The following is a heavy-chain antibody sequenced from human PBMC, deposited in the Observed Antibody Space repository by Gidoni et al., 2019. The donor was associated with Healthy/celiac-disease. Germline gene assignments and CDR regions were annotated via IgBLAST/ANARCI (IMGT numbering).Heavy chain of an antibody. J-gene: IGHJ5*02. V-gene: IGHV3-30-3*01. D-gene: IGHD6-13*01. CDR2: ISYDGSNK. CDR3: ARGLRLAAAAYVYNWFDP. Sequence: QVQLVESGGGVVQPGRSLRLSCAASGFTFRSYAMHWVRQAPGKGLEWVAVISYDGSNKYYADSVKGRFTISRDNSKNTLYLQMNSLRAEDTAVYYCARGLRLAAAAYVYNWFDPWGQGTLVTVSS. CDR1: GFTFRSYA.